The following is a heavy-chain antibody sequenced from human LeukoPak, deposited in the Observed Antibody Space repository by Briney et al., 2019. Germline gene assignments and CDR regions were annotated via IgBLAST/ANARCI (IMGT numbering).Heavy chain of an antibody. CDR2: INHSGST. Sequence: SETLSLTCAVYGGSFSGYYWSWIRQPPGKGLERIGEINHSGSTNYNPSLKSRVTISVDTSKNQFSLKLSSVTAADTAVYYCARGHSLFDYWGQGTLVTVSS. D-gene: IGHD3-16*02. CDR3: ARGHSLFDY. J-gene: IGHJ4*02. CDR1: GGSFSGYY. V-gene: IGHV4-34*01.